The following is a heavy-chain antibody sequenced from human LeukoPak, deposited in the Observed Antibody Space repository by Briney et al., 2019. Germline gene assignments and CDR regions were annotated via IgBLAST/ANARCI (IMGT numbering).Heavy chain of an antibody. V-gene: IGHV5-51*01. CDR2: IYPGDSDT. CDR3: ARVLSKWIQLSDY. J-gene: IGHJ4*02. D-gene: IGHD5-18*01. CDR1: VYMFTTHW. Sequence: GESLKISCKASVYMFTTHWIGWVRQMPGKGLEWMGIIYPGDSDTRYSPSFQGQVTISADKSIGTAYLQWSSLKASDTAMYYCARVLSKWIQLSDYWGQGTLVSVSS.